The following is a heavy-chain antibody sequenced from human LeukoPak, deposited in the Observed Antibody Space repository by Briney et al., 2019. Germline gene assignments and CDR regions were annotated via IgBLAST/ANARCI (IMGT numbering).Heavy chain of an antibody. CDR1: GFTFSSYS. Sequence: GGSLRLSCAASGFTFSSYSMNWFRQAPGKGLEWVSSISSSGSHTYRADSVKGRFTISRDNAKNSLYLQMNSLRADDTAVYYCAGGGITTFDYWGQGSLVTVSS. D-gene: IGHD3-22*01. CDR3: AGGGITTFDY. J-gene: IGHJ4*02. V-gene: IGHV3-21*01. CDR2: ISSSGSHT.